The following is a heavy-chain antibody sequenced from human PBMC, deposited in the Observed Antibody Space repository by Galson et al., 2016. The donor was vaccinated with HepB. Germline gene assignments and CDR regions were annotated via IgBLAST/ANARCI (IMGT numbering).Heavy chain of an antibody. D-gene: IGHD5-12*01. CDR2: ISSSGQAI. CDR1: GFTFSDYY. V-gene: IGHV3-11*01. Sequence: SLRLSCAASGFTFSDYYMSWVRQAPGKGLEWVSYISSSGQAIYYADSVKGRFTIPRDNVKNSLYLQMNSLRADDTAVYYCARDPVRFSGYDPRYYFDFWGQGTLVTVSS. J-gene: IGHJ4*02. CDR3: ARDPVRFSGYDPRYYFDF.